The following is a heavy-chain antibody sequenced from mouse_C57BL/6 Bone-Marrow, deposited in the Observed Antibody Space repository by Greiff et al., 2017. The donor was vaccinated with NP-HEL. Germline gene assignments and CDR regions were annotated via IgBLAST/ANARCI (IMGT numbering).Heavy chain of an antibody. CDR3: AVDWVGVYYAMDY. CDR2: INPYNGGT. CDR1: GYTFTDYY. Sequence: EVQLQQSGPVLVKPGASVKMSCKASGYTFTDYYMNWVKQSHGKSLEWIGVINPYNGGTSYNQKFKGKATLTVDKSSSTAYMELNSLTSEDSAVYYCAVDWVGVYYAMDYWGQGTSVTVSS. V-gene: IGHV1-19*01. J-gene: IGHJ4*01. D-gene: IGHD4-1*01.